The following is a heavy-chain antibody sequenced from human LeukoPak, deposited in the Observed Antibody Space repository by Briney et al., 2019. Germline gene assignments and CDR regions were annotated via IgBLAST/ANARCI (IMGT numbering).Heavy chain of an antibody. CDR1: GFTFSSYA. J-gene: IGHJ4*02. Sequence: PGGSLRLSCAASGFTFSSYAMSWVRQAPGKGLEWVSAISGSGGSTYYADSVKGRSTISRDNSKNTLYLQMNSLRAEDTAVYYCAKEGPNMVRGVIITRRYYFDYWGQGTLVTVSS. CDR3: AKEGPNMVRGVIITRRYYFDY. D-gene: IGHD3-10*01. V-gene: IGHV3-23*01. CDR2: ISGSGGST.